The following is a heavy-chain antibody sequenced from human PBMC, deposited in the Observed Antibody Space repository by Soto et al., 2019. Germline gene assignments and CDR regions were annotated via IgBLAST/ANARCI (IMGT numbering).Heavy chain of an antibody. CDR1: GGSCRGVY. V-gene: IGHV4-34*01. Sequence: SETLSLSCAVSGGSCRGVYWTWIRQSPGKGLEWLGAINHVGITNYNPSLKSRVSIPVDTSKSQFSLKLSSVTAADTAVYYCARSHDFWGGPPQPTDSSGPAPLVTVSS. D-gene: IGHD3-3*01. CDR3: ARSHDFWGGPPQPTDS. J-gene: IGHJ4*02. CDR2: INHVGIT.